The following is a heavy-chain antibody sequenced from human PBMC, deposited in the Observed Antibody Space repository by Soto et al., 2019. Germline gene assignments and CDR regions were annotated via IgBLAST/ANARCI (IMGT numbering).Heavy chain of an antibody. CDR3: ARAGREVPTIDSYYYGLDV. CDR1: GFTFRDYY. V-gene: IGHV3-11*01. J-gene: IGHJ6*02. Sequence: QVQLVESGGGLVKPGGSLRLSCAASGFTFRDYYMSWIRQAPGKGLEWVSSISSSGSTIYYADSVKGRFTISRDNAKNSLYLQMNSLRAEDTAVYYCARAGREVPTIDSYYYGLDVWGQGTTVTVSS. D-gene: IGHD5-12*01. CDR2: ISSSGSTI.